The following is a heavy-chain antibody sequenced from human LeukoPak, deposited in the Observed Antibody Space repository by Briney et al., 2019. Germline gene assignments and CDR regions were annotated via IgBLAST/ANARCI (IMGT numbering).Heavy chain of an antibody. D-gene: IGHD2-15*01. Sequence: PSETLSLTCTVSGGSISSYYWSWIRQPPGKGLEWIGYIYYSGSTNYNPSLKSRVTISVDTSKNQFSLKLSSVTAADTAVYYCARVPTAGYCSGGSCYDDAFDIWGQGTMVTVSS. V-gene: IGHV4-59*01. CDR1: GGSISSYY. J-gene: IGHJ3*02. CDR2: IYYSGST. CDR3: ARVPTAGYCSGGSCYDDAFDI.